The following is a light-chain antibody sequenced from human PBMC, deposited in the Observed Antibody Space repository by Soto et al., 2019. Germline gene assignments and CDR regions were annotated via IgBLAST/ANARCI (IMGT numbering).Light chain of an antibody. Sequence: QSVLTQPASVSGSPGQSSTISCTGTSSDVGSYNLVSWYQQHPGKAPKLMIYEGSKRPSGASNRFSGSKSGNTASLTISGLQAEDEADYYCCSYAGSSTFLYVFGTGTKVTVL. V-gene: IGLV2-23*03. CDR3: CSYAGSSTFLYV. CDR2: EGS. CDR1: SSDVGSYNL. J-gene: IGLJ1*01.